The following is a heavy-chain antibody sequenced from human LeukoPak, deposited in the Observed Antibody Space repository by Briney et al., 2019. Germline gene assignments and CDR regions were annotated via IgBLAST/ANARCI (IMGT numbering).Heavy chain of an antibody. D-gene: IGHD3-3*01. V-gene: IGHV3-33*01. CDR1: GFSFSSYG. J-gene: IGHJ5*02. CDR3: TTDRKYDFWSGYYGWFDP. CDR2: IWYDGSNK. Sequence: GGSLRLSCAASGFSFSSYGMHWVRQAPGKGLEWVAVIWYDGSNKYYADSVKGRFTISRDNSKNTLYLQMNSLRAEDTAVYYCTTDRKYDFWSGYYGWFDPWGQGTLVTVSS.